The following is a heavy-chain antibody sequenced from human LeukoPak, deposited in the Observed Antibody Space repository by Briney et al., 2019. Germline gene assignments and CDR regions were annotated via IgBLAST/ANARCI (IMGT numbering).Heavy chain of an antibody. J-gene: IGHJ4*02. CDR2: IYYSGST. D-gene: IGHD3-22*01. V-gene: IGHV4-39*07. Sequence: SETLSLTCTASGDSISSSSYFWGWIRQPPGKGLEWIGSIYYSGSTSYSPSLKSRVTISVDTSKSQFSLKLTSVTAADTAVYYCARMYDRSGYYYPFDYWGQGTLVTVSS. CDR3: ARMYDRSGYYYPFDY. CDR1: GDSISSSSYF.